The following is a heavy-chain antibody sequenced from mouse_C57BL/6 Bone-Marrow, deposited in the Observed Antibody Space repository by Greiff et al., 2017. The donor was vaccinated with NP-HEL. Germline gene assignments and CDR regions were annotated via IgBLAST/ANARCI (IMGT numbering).Heavy chain of an antibody. D-gene: IGHD2-4*01. Sequence: VQLQQSGAELVRPGASVTLSCKASGYTFTDYEMHWVKQTPVHGLEWIGAIDPETGGTAYNQKFKGKAILTADKSSSTAYMELRSLTSEDSAVYYCTRAGYYDYDGGGFDYWGQGTTLTVSS. CDR1: GYTFTDYE. V-gene: IGHV1-15*01. CDR3: TRAGYYDYDGGGFDY. J-gene: IGHJ2*01. CDR2: IDPETGGT.